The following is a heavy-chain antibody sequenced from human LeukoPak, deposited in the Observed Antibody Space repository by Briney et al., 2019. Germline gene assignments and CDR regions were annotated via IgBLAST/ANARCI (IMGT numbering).Heavy chain of an antibody. V-gene: IGHV4-38-2*02. D-gene: IGHD6-13*01. CDR1: GYSISSGYY. Sequence: SETLSLTCTVSGYSISSGYYWGWIRQPPGKGLEWIGSICHSGSTYYNPSLKSRVTISVDTSKNQFSLKLSSVTAADTAVYYCARDIQQLVSKGAFDYWGQGTLVTVSS. J-gene: IGHJ4*02. CDR3: ARDIQQLVSKGAFDY. CDR2: ICHSGST.